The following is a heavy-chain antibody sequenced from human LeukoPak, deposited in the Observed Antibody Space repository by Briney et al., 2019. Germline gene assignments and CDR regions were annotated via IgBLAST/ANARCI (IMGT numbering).Heavy chain of an antibody. CDR1: GYTFTSYD. V-gene: IGHV1-8*01. Sequence: ASVKVSCKASGYTFTSYDINWVRQATGQGLEWMGWMNPNSGNTGYAQKFQGRVTMTRNTSISTAYMELSSLRSEDTAVYYCARRPVRGGWYYFDYWGQGTLVTVSS. CDR3: ARRPVRGGWYYFDY. J-gene: IGHJ4*02. D-gene: IGHD6-19*01. CDR2: MNPNSGNT.